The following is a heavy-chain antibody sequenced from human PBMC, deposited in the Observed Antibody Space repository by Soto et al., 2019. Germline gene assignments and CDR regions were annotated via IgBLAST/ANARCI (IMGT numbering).Heavy chain of an antibody. J-gene: IGHJ4*02. Sequence: PXESLKLSWKCSADNFATYWIGLVRQMPGKGLEWMGIIYPHDSDTRYSPSFQGQVTISADKSISTAYLQWSSLKASDTAIYYCARRLDNTLDFWGQGTLVTSPQ. CDR2: IYPHDSDT. V-gene: IGHV5-51*01. CDR3: ARRLDNTLDF. CDR1: ADNFATYW. D-gene: IGHD1-20*01.